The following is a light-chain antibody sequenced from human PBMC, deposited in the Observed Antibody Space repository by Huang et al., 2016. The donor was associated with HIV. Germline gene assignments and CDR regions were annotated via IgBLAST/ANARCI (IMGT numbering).Light chain of an antibody. J-gene: IGKJ3*01. CDR3: QQSYSSVFT. V-gene: IGKV1-39*01. CDR2: TAS. CDR1: QNIDTY. Sequence: DIQMTQSPSSLSASVGDRVTITCRASQNIDTYLNWYQQKRGKAPKLLIYTASSLESGVPSRFSGSGSGTDITLTISSLQPEDSATYYCQQSYSSVFTFGPGTKVDVK.